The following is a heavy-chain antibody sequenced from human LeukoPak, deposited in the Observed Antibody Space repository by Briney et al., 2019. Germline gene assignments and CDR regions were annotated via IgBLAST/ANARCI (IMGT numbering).Heavy chain of an antibody. CDR1: GYSISSGYY. D-gene: IGHD3-3*01. Sequence: SETLSLTCAVSGYSISSGYYGGWRRPPPGKGGEWSGIIYHSGSTYYNPSLKRRVTITGDTSKKQLYLKVSSVTAADTAVYYCARGTRGLEWLANDAFDIWGQGTLVTVSS. CDR2: IYHSGST. J-gene: IGHJ3*02. V-gene: IGHV4-38-2*01. CDR3: ARGTRGLEWLANDAFDI.